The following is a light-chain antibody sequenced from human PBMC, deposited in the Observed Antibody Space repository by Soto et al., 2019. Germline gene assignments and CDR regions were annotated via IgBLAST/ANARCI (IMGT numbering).Light chain of an antibody. CDR1: QSIXSNN. V-gene: IGKV3-20*01. J-gene: IGKJ5*01. Sequence: VVTQCAGTVSLSPGDGATLPCRASQSIXSNNLAWYQQKPGQAPGLLXDAASSRATGIPDRLSGSGSATDFTLTINRLEPEYFAVYYFQDYGRAPSTFGQGTRLEIK. CDR2: AAS. CDR3: QDYGRAPST.